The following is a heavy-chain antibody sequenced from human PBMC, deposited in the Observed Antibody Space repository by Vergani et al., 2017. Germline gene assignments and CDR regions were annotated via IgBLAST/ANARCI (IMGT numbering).Heavy chain of an antibody. V-gene: IGHV5-51*01. J-gene: IGHJ4*02. CDR2: IFPSESDT. Sequence: EVQLGQSGAEVKKPGESLRISCKASRYTFTSHWIGWARQMPGKGLEWIGIIFPSESDTRYSPSFQGQVTISVVKSMTTAYLMWNSLRTSDTAMYYCAKRIGAYSYGLDSWGQGTLVTVSS. CDR3: AKRIGAYSYGLDS. D-gene: IGHD5-18*01. CDR1: RYTFTSHW.